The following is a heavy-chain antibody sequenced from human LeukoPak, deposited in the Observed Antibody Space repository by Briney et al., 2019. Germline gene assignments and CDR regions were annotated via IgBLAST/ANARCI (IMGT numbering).Heavy chain of an antibody. CDR1: GYTFTSYG. D-gene: IGHD1-26*01. V-gene: IGHV1-18*01. Sequence: GASVKVSCKASGYTFTSYGISWVRQAPGQGLEWMGWISAYNGNTNYAQKLQGRVTMATDTSTSTAYMELRSLRSDDTAVYYCARGTILVGATTVDYWGQGTLVTVSS. CDR3: ARGTILVGATTVDY. CDR2: ISAYNGNT. J-gene: IGHJ4*02.